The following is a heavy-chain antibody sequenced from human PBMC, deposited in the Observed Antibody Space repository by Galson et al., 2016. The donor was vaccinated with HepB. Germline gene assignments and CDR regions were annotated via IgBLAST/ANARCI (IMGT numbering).Heavy chain of an antibody. J-gene: IGHJ3*02. CDR1: GGTFSSYA. CDR3: ADVGGTLFAAFDI. D-gene: IGHD1-26*01. V-gene: IGHV1-69*06. Sequence: SVKVSCKASGGTFSSYAINWVRQAPGQGLEWVGGVLPIFATANYAQKFQGRVTITADKSTNTAYMELSSLRSEDTAVYYWADVGGTLFAAFDIWGQGTMVTVSS. CDR2: VLPIFATA.